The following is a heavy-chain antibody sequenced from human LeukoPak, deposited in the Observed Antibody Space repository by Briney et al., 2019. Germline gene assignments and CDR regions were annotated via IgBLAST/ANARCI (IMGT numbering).Heavy chain of an antibody. CDR2: TSGSGGST. CDR3: AKERPWELDY. V-gene: IGHV3-23*01. CDR1: GFTLSSYA. Sequence: GSLRLSCATSGFTLSSYAMSWVRQAPGKGLEWVSGTSGSGGSTYYADSVKGRFTISRDNSKNTLYLQMNSLRAEDTAVYYCAKERPWELDYWGQGTLVTVSS. D-gene: IGHD1-26*01. J-gene: IGHJ4*02.